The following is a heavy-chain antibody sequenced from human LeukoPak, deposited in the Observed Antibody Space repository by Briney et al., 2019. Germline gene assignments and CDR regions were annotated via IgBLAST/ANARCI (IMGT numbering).Heavy chain of an antibody. CDR2: IIPIFGTA. D-gene: IGHD3-10*01. CDR1: GGTFSSYA. J-gene: IGHJ6*03. V-gene: IGHV1-69*13. CDR3: GCITMVRGIGYYYMDV. Sequence: ASVKVSCKASGGTFSSYAISWVRQAPGQGLEWMGGIIPIFGTANYAQKFQGRVTITADESTSTAYMELSSMRSEDTAVYYCGCITMVRGIGYYYMDVWGKGTTVTISS.